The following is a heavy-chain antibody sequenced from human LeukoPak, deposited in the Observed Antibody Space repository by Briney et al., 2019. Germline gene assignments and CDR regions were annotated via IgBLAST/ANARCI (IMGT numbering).Heavy chain of an antibody. CDR1: GYTFTGYY. D-gene: IGHD3-22*01. CDR3: ARDGSGYYYDSSGYNYAFDI. Sequence: ASVKVSCKASGYTFTGYYMHWVRQAPGQGLEWMGWISAYNGNTNYAQKLQGRVTMTTDTSTSTAYMELRSLRSDDTAVYYCARDGSGYYYDSSGYNYAFDIWGQGTMVTVSS. V-gene: IGHV1-18*04. J-gene: IGHJ3*02. CDR2: ISAYNGNT.